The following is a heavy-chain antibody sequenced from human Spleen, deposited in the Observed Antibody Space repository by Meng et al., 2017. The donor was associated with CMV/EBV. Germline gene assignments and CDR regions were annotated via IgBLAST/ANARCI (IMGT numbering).Heavy chain of an antibody. CDR1: GYTCTDAY. V-gene: IGHV1-2*06. CDR3: ARDRGIRNWFDP. D-gene: IGHD1-26*01. Sequence: QVQLVQFGAEVKKPGASVKVPCRASGYTCTDAYIYWVRQAPGQGLEWVGRINPDSGATNYAKKFQGRVTMTRDTSMNTAYMDLSRLTFDDTAVYYCARDRGIRNWFDPWGQGTLVTVSS. CDR2: INPDSGAT. J-gene: IGHJ5*02.